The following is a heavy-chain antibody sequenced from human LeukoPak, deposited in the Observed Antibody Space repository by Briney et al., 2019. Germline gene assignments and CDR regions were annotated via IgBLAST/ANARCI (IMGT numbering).Heavy chain of an antibody. Sequence: SGPTLVKPIQTLTLTCTFSGFSLTTGGVGVGWIRQPPGKALEWLALIYWGSNKYYSPSLKSRLTITKDTSKNQVVLTMTNMDPVDTATYYCAHRRLIPSTTVTTGFDSWGQGILVTVSS. CDR1: GFSLTTGGVG. J-gene: IGHJ4*02. CDR3: AHRRLIPSTTVTTGFDS. V-gene: IGHV2-5*02. CDR2: IYWGSNK. D-gene: IGHD4-17*01.